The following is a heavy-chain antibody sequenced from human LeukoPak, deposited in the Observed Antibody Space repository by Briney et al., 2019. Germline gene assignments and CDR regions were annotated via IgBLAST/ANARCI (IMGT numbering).Heavy chain of an antibody. CDR2: IIPIFGTA. CDR1: GGTFSSYA. J-gene: IGHJ6*04. Sequence: ASVKVSCKASGGTFSSYATSWVRQAPGQGLEWMGGIIPIFGTANYAQKFQGRVMITADESTSTAYMELSSLRSEDTAVYYCASDRGYCGGDCPYYYYGMDVWGKGTTVTVSS. D-gene: IGHD2-21*02. CDR3: ASDRGYCGGDCPYYYYGMDV. V-gene: IGHV1-69*13.